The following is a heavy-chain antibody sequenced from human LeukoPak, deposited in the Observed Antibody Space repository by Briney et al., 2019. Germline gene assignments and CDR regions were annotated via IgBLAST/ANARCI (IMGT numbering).Heavy chain of an antibody. D-gene: IGHD2-21*01. V-gene: IGHV1-18*04. Sequence: APVKVSCKASGYTFINYGITWVRQVPGQGLECMGRISGYNGDTNYEQKFHGRVTMTSDKSTTTAYMELSSLASDDTGVYYCARQSVVLSRSPDDAFDIWGQGTRVIVSS. CDR3: ARQSVVLSRSPDDAFDI. J-gene: IGHJ3*02. CDR1: GYTFINYG. CDR2: ISGYNGDT.